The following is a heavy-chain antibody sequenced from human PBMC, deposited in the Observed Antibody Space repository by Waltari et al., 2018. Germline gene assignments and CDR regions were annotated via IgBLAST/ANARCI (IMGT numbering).Heavy chain of an antibody. Sequence: EVQLVESGGGLVQPGGSLRLSCTASGFTCGSYWMAWVRQAPGKGLEWVANIEQDGSEIHYVDSVKGRFTISRDNARNSLYLQMNSLRAEDTAVYYCARARIDSGDYGWNYWGQGTLVTVSS. CDR3: ARARIDSGDYGWNY. CDR2: IEQDGSEI. V-gene: IGHV3-7*01. J-gene: IGHJ4*02. D-gene: IGHD4-17*01. CDR1: GFTCGSYW.